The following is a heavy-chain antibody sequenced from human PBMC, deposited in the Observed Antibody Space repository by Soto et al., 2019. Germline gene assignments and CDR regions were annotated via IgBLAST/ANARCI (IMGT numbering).Heavy chain of an antibody. V-gene: IGHV3-21*01. J-gene: IGHJ4*02. CDR1: GFTLSSYS. Sequence: GGSLRLSCAASGFTLSSYSMNWVRQAPGKGLEWVSSISSSSSYIYYADSVKGRFTISRDNAKNSLYLQMNSLRAEDTAVYYCAREYGSGWAMNFDYWGQGTLVTVSS. CDR3: AREYGSGWAMNFDY. D-gene: IGHD6-19*01. CDR2: ISSSSSYI.